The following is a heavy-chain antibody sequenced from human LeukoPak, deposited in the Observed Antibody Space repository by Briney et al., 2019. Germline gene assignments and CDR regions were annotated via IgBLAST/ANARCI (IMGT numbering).Heavy chain of an antibody. V-gene: IGHV3-48*01. Sequence: GGSLRLSCAASGFTFSSYSMNWVRQAPGKGLEWVSYISSSSSTRYYSNSLNARFTISRDNSKNTLYLQMNRLRAEDTAVYYCARDEGRYDYVWGSYPSYYFDYWGQGTLVTVSS. CDR3: ARDEGRYDYVWGSYPSYYFDY. D-gene: IGHD3-16*02. CDR1: GFTFSSYS. J-gene: IGHJ4*02. CDR2: ISSSSSTR.